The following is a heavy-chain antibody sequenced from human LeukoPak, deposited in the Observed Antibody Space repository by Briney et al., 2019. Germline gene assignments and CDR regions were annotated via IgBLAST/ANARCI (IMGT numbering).Heavy chain of an antibody. CDR3: VIGHSCGGDCYFDY. V-gene: IGHV1-18*01. CDR1: GYTFTSYG. CDR2: ISAYNGNT. J-gene: IGHJ4*02. Sequence: ASVKVSCKASGYTFTSYGNSWVRQAPGQGLEWMGWISAYNGNTNYAQKLQGRVTMTTDTSTSTAYMELRSLRSDDTAVYYCVIGHSCGGDCYFDYWGQGTLVTVSS. D-gene: IGHD2-21*02.